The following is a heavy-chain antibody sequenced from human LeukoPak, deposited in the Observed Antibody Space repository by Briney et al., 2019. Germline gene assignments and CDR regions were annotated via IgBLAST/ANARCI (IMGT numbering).Heavy chain of an antibody. CDR2: IYSTGTT. V-gene: IGHV4-4*09. Sequence: PSETLSLTRTVSGGPISGYFWSWIRQPPGKGPEWIGYIYSTGTTNYSPSLSSRVTISVDTSKNQLSLNLRFVTATDTAVYHCARHNPPPTGFCSGTSCFMSGSQYFYMDVWGKGTSVTVS. D-gene: IGHD2-2*01. CDR1: GGPISGYF. CDR3: ARHNPPPTGFCSGTSCFMSGSQYFYMDV. J-gene: IGHJ6*03.